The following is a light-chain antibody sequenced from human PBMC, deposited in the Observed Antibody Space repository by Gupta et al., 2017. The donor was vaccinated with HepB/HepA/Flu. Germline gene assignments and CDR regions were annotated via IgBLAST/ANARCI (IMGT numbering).Light chain of an antibody. CDR3: HQDNNWPLT. CDR2: GAS. J-gene: IGKJ4*01. Sequence: EILMTQSPAILSVSPGERATLSCRASQSISTKLAWYQQKPGQAPRLLIYGASTRAAGIPARFSGSGSGTEFTLTISSLQSEDFAVYYCHQDNNWPLTFGGGTKVEI. CDR1: QSISTK. V-gene: IGKV3-15*01.